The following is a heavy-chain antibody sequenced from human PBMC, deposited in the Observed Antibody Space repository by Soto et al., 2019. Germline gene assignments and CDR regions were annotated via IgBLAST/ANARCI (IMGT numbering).Heavy chain of an antibody. CDR1: GGSFSGYY. V-gene: IGHV4-34*01. J-gene: IGHJ5*02. D-gene: IGHD6-6*01. CDR3: ARAEYSSSSNWFDP. CDR2: INHSGST. Sequence: PSETLSLTCAVYGGSFSGYYWSWIRQPPGKGLEWIGEINHSGSTNYNPSLKSRVTISVDTSKNQFSLKLSSVTAADTAVYYCARAEYSSSSNWFDPWGQGTLVTVSS.